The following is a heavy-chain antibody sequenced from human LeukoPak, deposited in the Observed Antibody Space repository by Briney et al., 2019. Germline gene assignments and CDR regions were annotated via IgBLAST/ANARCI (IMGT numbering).Heavy chain of an antibody. CDR1: GFTFSSYW. Sequence: GGSLRLSCAGSGFTFSSYWMSWVRQAPGKGLEWVSVISGSGGTTYYADSVKGRFTISRDYSKNTLYLQMNTLRAEDTAVYYCAKSSPLSGSGSYFRAYYFDYWGQGTLVTVSS. J-gene: IGHJ4*02. CDR2: ISGSGGTT. D-gene: IGHD3-10*01. CDR3: AKSSPLSGSGSYFRAYYFDY. V-gene: IGHV3-23*01.